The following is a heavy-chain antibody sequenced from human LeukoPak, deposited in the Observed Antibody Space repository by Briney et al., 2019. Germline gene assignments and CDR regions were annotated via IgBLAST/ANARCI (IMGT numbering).Heavy chain of an antibody. V-gene: IGHV4-39*01. D-gene: IGHD7-27*01. CDR3: ARLGNFDY. Sequence: SETLPLTCTVSGGSISSSSYYWGWIRQPPGKGLEWIGSIYYSGSTYYNPSLKSRVTISVDTSKNQFSLKLSSVTAADTAVYYCARLGNFDYWGQGTLVTVSS. J-gene: IGHJ4*02. CDR1: GGSISSSSYY. CDR2: IYYSGST.